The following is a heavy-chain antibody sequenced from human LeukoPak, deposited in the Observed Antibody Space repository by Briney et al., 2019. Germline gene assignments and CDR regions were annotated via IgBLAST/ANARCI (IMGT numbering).Heavy chain of an antibody. CDR2: IYVSGTT. CDR1: GVSICSSSYY. CDR3: ARQDYYNLDH. J-gene: IGHJ4*02. D-gene: IGHD3-22*01. Sequence: PSETLSLTCTVSGVSICSSSYYCGWIRQPPGKGLGLIGSIYVSGTTSYNPSLKSRFTISVGTSKTQLSLKLSSVTAADTSVYSSARQDYYNLDHWPRETLLPLS. V-gene: IGHV4-39*01.